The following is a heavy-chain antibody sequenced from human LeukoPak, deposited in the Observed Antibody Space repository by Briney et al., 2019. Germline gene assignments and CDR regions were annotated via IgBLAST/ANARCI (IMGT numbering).Heavy chain of an antibody. CDR3: AKSLSGGGYYFEY. CDR1: GFTFNTYA. V-gene: IGHV3-23*01. J-gene: IGHJ4*02. Sequence: GGSLRLSCAASGFTFNTYAMNWVRQAPGKGLEWVSAISGSDGSTYYADSVRGRFTISRDNSKNTLYLQMNSLRAEDTAVYYCAKSLSGGGYYFEYWGQGTLVTVSS. D-gene: IGHD3-10*01. CDR2: ISGSDGST.